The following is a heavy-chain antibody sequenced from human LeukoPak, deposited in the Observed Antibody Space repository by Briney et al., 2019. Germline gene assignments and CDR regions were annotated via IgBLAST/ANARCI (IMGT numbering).Heavy chain of an antibody. CDR1: GYTFTSYG. CDR2: ISAYNGNT. J-gene: IGHJ4*02. CDR3: ARVVGGGSRSSLYFDY. V-gene: IGHV1-18*01. Sequence: ASVKVSCKASGYTFTSYGISWVRQAPGQGLEWMGWISAYNGNTNYAQKLQGRVTMTTDTSTSTAYMELRSLRSDDTAVYYCARVVGGGSRSSLYFDYWGQGTLVTVSS. D-gene: IGHD2-15*01.